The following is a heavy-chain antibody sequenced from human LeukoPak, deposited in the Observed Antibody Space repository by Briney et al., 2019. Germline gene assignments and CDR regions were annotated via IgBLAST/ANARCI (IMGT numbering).Heavy chain of an antibody. D-gene: IGHD5-12*01. CDR1: GFTFGDSA. J-gene: IGHJ4*02. V-gene: IGHV3-9*01. CDR3: AKDIGYSGYAGFDY. CDR2: ISWNSGRI. Sequence: GRSLRLSCAASGFTFGDSAMHWVRHAPGKGLEGVSGISWNSGRIGYADSVKGRFTISRDNAKNSLYLQMNSLRAEDTALYYCAKDIGYSGYAGFDYWGQGTLVTVSS.